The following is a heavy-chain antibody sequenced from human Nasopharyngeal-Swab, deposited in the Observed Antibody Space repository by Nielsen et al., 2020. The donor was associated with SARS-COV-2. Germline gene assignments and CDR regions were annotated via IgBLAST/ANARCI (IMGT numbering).Heavy chain of an antibody. CDR2: ISYDGSNK. D-gene: IGHD3-22*01. J-gene: IGHJ4*02. CDR3: ARELTNYYDSSGYLDY. V-gene: IGHV3-30-3*01. Sequence: GESLKISCAASGFAFSSSGMDWVRQAPGKGLEWVAVISYDGSNKYYADSVKGRFTISRDNSKNTLYLQMNSLRAEDTAVYYCARELTNYYDSSGYLDYWGQGTLVTVSS. CDR1: GFAFSSSG.